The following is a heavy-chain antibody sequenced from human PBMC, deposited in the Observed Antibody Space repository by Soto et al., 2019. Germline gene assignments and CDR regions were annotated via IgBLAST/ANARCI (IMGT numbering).Heavy chain of an antibody. CDR3: ARDPSVYCSGGSCYPQ. CDR2: IYYSGST. V-gene: IGHV4-31*03. CDR1: GGSISSGGYY. J-gene: IGHJ4*02. D-gene: IGHD2-15*01. Sequence: QVQLQESGPGLVKPSQTLSLTCTVSGGSISSGGYYWSWIRQHPGKGLEWIGYIYYSGSTYYNPSLKSRVTISVDTSKNQFSLKLSSVTAADTAVYYCARDPSVYCSGGSCYPQWGQGTLVTVSS.